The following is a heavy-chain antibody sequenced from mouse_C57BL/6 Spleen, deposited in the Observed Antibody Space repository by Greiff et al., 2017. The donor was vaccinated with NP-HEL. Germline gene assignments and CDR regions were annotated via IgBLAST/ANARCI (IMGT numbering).Heavy chain of an antibody. Sequence: VQLKQSGAELVKPGASVKLSCTASGFNIKDYYMHWVKQRTEQGLEWIGRLDPEDGETKYAPKFQGKATITADTSSNTAYLQLSSLTSEDTAVYYCALIYYGNYGDFEVWGTGTTVTVSS. J-gene: IGHJ1*03. V-gene: IGHV14-2*01. D-gene: IGHD2-1*01. CDR1: GFNIKDYY. CDR3: ALIYYGNYGDFEV. CDR2: LDPEDGET.